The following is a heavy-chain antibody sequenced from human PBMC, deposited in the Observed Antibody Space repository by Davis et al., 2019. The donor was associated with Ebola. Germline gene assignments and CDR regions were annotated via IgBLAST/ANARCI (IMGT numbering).Heavy chain of an antibody. CDR1: GYSFTNYW. Sequence: GESLKISCKGSGYSFTNYWIAWVRQMPGKGLEWMGRIDHSDSYNNYSPSFKGHVTISADKSISTAYLQWSSLNASDTAMYYCARRHYDSSGVLDYWGQGTLVTVSS. D-gene: IGHD3-22*01. CDR2: IDHSDSYN. V-gene: IGHV5-10-1*01. J-gene: IGHJ4*02. CDR3: ARRHYDSSGVLDY.